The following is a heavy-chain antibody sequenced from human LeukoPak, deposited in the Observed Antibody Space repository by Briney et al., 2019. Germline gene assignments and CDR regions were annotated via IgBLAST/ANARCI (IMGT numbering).Heavy chain of an antibody. D-gene: IGHD7-27*01. CDR3: ARDLNWETY. J-gene: IGHJ4*02. CDR1: GFTFSSSW. V-gene: IGHV3-7*01. Sequence: GGSLRLSCAASGFTFSSSWMSWVRQAPGKGLEWVANINQDGSEKYYVDSVKGRFTISRDNVKKSMYLQMNSLRVEDTAVYYCARDLNWETYWGQGTLVTVSS. CDR2: INQDGSEK.